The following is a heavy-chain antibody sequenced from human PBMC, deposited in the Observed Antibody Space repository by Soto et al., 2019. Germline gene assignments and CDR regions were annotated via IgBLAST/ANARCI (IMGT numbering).Heavy chain of an antibody. D-gene: IGHD6-19*01. J-gene: IGHJ3*02. V-gene: IGHV3-23*01. Sequence: GGSLRLSCAASGFTFSSYAMSWVRQAPGKGLEWVSAISGSGGSTYYAASVKGRFTISRATSKNTLHLQMNSLRAVDMAVYYCAKDLTGYCSGWYKDAFDIWGQGTMVTVSS. CDR1: GFTFSSYA. CDR2: ISGSGGST. CDR3: AKDLTGYCSGWYKDAFDI.